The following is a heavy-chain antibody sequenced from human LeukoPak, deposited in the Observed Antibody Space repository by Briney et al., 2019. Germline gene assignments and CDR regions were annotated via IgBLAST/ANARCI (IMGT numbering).Heavy chain of an antibody. J-gene: IGHJ4*02. Sequence: ASVKVSCKASGYTFTGYYMHWVRQAPGQGLEWMGWISAYNGNTNYAQKLQGRVTMATDTSTSTAYMELRSLRSDDTAVYYCARDLEPLSWELVNFDYWGQGTLVTVSS. CDR1: GYTFTGYY. V-gene: IGHV1-18*04. CDR2: ISAYNGNT. D-gene: IGHD1-26*01. CDR3: ARDLEPLSWELVNFDY.